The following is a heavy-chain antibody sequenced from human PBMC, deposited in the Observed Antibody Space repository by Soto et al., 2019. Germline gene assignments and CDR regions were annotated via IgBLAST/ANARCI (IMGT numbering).Heavy chain of an antibody. Sequence: EIVSLTCADYGGSFSGYYWSWIRQPPGKGLEWIGEINHSGSTNYNPSLKSRVTISVGTSKNQFSLKLSSVTAADTAVYYYARKVPTAIFRARFDPWGQGTLVTVSS. J-gene: IGHJ5*02. CDR2: INHSGST. D-gene: IGHD2-2*02. V-gene: IGHV4-34*01. CDR1: GGSFSGYY. CDR3: ARKVPTAIFRARFDP.